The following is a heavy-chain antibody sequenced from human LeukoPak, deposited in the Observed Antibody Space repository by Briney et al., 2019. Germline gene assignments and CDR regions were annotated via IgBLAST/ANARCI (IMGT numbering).Heavy chain of an antibody. D-gene: IGHD3-10*01. V-gene: IGHV3-23*01. CDR2: ISGSGAMT. J-gene: IGHJ4*02. Sequence: QAGGSLRLSCAASGFTLSNHAMIWVRQAPGKGLEWVSSISGSGAMTYYADSVKGRFTISRDNAMDTLYLHMNSLRADDTAVYYCAKDRVDGSGSQFESWGQGSRVIGSS. CDR3: AKDRVDGSGSQFES. CDR1: GFTLSNHA.